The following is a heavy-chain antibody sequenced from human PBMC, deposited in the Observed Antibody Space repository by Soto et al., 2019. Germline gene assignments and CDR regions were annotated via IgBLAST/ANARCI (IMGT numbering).Heavy chain of an antibody. D-gene: IGHD3-3*01. J-gene: IGHJ5*02. Sequence: SVKVSCKASGGTFSSYAISWVRQAPGQGLEWMGGIIPIFGTANYAQKFQGRVTITADESTSTAYMELSSLRSEDTAVYYCARVHYDFWSGYYEWFDPWGQGTLVTVSS. V-gene: IGHV1-69*13. CDR3: ARVHYDFWSGYYEWFDP. CDR2: IIPIFGTA. CDR1: GGTFSSYA.